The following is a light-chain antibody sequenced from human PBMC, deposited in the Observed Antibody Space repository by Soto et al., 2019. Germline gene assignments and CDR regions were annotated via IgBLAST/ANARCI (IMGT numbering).Light chain of an antibody. V-gene: IGLV2-14*01. Sequence: QSALTQPASVSGSPGQSITISCTGTTSDVGGYNYVSWYQQHPGKAPKLMISVVSNRPSGVSNRFSGSKSGNTASLTISGLQAEDEADYYCISYTTSRTYVFGTGTKVTVL. CDR3: ISYTTSRTYV. CDR2: VVS. CDR1: TSDVGGYNY. J-gene: IGLJ1*01.